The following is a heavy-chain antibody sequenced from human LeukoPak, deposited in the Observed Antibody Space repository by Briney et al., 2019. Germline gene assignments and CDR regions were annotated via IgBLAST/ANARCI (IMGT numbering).Heavy chain of an antibody. V-gene: IGHV3-33*01. CDR3: ARRGYYLYGMDV. CDR1: GFTFSSYG. CDR2: IWYDGSNK. J-gene: IGHJ6*02. D-gene: IGHD3-10*01. Sequence: GGSLRLSCAASGFTFSSYGMHWVRQAPGKGLEWVAVIWYDGSNKYYADSVKGRFTISRDNSKNTLYLQMNSLRAEDTAVYYCARRGYYLYGMDVWGQGTTVTVSS.